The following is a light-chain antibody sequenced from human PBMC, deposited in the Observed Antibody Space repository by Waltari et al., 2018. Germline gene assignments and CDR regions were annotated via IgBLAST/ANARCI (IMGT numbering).Light chain of an antibody. Sequence: DIQMTQSPSALSASVGDRVTITCRASQRIDVWLAWYQQKPGRAPKLLIYKTSDLQNGVPSRFSGRGSGTEFTLTISSLQPDDFATYYCQQYHTYWAFGQGTKVEMK. V-gene: IGKV1-5*03. CDR2: KTS. CDR1: QRIDVW. J-gene: IGKJ1*01. CDR3: QQYHTYWA.